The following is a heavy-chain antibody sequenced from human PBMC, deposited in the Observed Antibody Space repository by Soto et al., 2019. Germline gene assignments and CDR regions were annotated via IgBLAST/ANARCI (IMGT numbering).Heavy chain of an antibody. V-gene: IGHV4-39*01. D-gene: IGHD4-4*01. J-gene: IGHJ4*02. Sequence: PSETLSLTCTVSGGSVTNSSYYWGWIRQSPGKGLEWIGSVYYRGRSYSKSSVKSRVTIPVDTSKNQFSLNLNSVTASDTAVYFCVSQRTTVITRAYFDYWGPGALVTVSS. CDR3: VSQRTTVITRAYFDY. CDR2: VYYRGRS. CDR1: GGSVTNSSYY.